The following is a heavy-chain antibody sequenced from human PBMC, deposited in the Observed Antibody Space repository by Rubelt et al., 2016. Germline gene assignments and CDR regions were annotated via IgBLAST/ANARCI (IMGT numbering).Heavy chain of an antibody. D-gene: IGHD4-17*01. CDR1: GGSFSGYY. Sequence: QVRLRQWGAGLLKPSETLSLTCAVYGGSFSGYYWSWIRQPPGKGLEWIEEINHSGSTNYNPSLNGRVTRAVDTSKNQFSLKLSSVTAADTAVYYCARHDYGDYYFDYWGQGTLVTVSS. J-gene: IGHJ4*02. CDR2: INHSGST. CDR3: ARHDYGDYYFDY. V-gene: IGHV4-34*01.